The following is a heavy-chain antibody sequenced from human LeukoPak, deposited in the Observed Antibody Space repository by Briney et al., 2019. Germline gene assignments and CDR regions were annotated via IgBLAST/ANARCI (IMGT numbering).Heavy chain of an antibody. V-gene: IGHV4-61*02. Sequence: PSETLSLTCTVSGGSISSGSYYWSWIRQPAGKGLEWIGRIYTSGSTNYNPSLKSRITISVDTSKNQFSLKLSSVTAADTAVYYCARSRRAIAAAGTIWFDPWGQGTLVTVSS. J-gene: IGHJ5*02. CDR3: ARSRRAIAAAGTIWFDP. CDR1: GGSISSGSYY. CDR2: IYTSGST. D-gene: IGHD6-13*01.